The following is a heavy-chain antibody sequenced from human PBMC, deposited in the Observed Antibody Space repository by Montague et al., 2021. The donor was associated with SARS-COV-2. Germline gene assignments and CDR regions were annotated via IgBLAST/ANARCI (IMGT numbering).Heavy chain of an antibody. CDR2: IYYSGST. V-gene: IGHV4-59*01. CDR3: AGDRGRFWHFDL. D-gene: IGHD5-12*01. Sequence: SETLSLTCTVSGGSISSYYWNWIQQSPGKGLEWIGYIYYSGSTKXXPSLKSRVTISVDTSKSQMSLRLNSVTAADTAVYYCAGDRGRFWHFDLWGRGTLVTVSS. CDR1: GGSISSYY. J-gene: IGHJ2*01.